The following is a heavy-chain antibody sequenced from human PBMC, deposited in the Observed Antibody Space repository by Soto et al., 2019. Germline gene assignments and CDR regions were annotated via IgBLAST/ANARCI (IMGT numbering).Heavy chain of an antibody. CDR2: ISAYNGNT. J-gene: IGHJ6*02. CDR3: ARGTTFGGVLNGMDF. Sequence: ASVKVSCKASGYTFTSYGISWVRQAPGQGLEWMGWISAYNGNTNYAQTLQGRVTMTTDTSTTTAYMEVRSLRSDDTAMYYCARGTTFGGVLNGMDFSCQGPTVTVYS. CDR1: GYTFTSYG. V-gene: IGHV1-18*01. D-gene: IGHD3-16*01.